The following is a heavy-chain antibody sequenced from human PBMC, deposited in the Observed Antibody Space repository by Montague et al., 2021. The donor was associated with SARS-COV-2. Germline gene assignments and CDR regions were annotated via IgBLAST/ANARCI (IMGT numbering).Heavy chain of an antibody. CDR3: ARRITIYAFDI. CDR2: IYRDDDK. CDR1: GFSLSTSGVG. D-gene: IGHD3-3*01. J-gene: IGHJ3*02. Sequence: PALVKPTQTLTLTCTFSGFSLSTSGVGVGWIRQPPGKALEWLALIYRDDDKRYSPSLKSRLTITKDTSKNQVVLTMTNMDPVDTATYYCARRITIYAFDIWGQGTMVTVSS. V-gene: IGHV2-5*02.